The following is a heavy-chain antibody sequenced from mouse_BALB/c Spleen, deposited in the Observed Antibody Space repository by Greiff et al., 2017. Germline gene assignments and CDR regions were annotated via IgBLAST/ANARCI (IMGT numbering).Heavy chain of an antibody. V-gene: IGHV5-17*02. J-gene: IGHJ4*01. CDR1: GFTFSSFG. CDR3: ARLQLGREGAMDY. Sequence: EVMLVESGGGLVQPGGSRKLSCAASGFTFSSFGMHWVRQAPEKGLEWVAYISSGSSTIYYADTVKGRFTISRDNPKNTLFLQMTSLRSEDTAMYYCARLQLGREGAMDYWGQGTSVTVSS. CDR2: ISSGSSTI. D-gene: IGHD4-1*02.